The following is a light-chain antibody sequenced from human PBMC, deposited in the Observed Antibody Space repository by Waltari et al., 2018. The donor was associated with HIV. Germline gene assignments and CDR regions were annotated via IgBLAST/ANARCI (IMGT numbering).Light chain of an antibody. Sequence: DIELTQSPGTLSLSPGESATLSCRASQALSDGYIAWYRQSPGQAPRLLIFAVSNRATGVPDRISGSGSGTDFTLTISRLEPEDFGIYYCQHYRTVPPGTFGPGTKVEIK. CDR1: QALSDGY. J-gene: IGKJ1*01. V-gene: IGKV3-20*01. CDR2: AVS. CDR3: QHYRTVPPGT.